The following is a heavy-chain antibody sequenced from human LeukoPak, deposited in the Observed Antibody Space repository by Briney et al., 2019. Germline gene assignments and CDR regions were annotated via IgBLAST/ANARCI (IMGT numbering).Heavy chain of an antibody. Sequence: GGSLRLSCAASGFTFSNAWMSWVRHAPGKGLEWVSGINWNGGSTGYADSVKGRFTISRDNAKNSLYLQMNSLRAEDTALYHCARGYYYDSSGHTPFDYWGQGTLVTVSS. CDR2: INWNGGST. V-gene: IGHV3-20*01. J-gene: IGHJ4*02. D-gene: IGHD3-22*01. CDR3: ARGYYYDSSGHTPFDY. CDR1: GFTFSNAW.